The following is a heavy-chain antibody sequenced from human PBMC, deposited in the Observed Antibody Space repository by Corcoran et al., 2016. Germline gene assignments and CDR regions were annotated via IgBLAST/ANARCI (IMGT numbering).Heavy chain of an antibody. V-gene: IGHV3-7*01. Sequence: EVQLVESGGGLVQPGGSLRLSCAASGFTFSSYWMSWVRKAPGKGLEWVANIKQDGSEKYYVDSVKGRFTISRDNAKNSLYLQMNSLRAEDTAVYYCSRVRNYYDSSGLDAFDIWGQGTMVTVSS. D-gene: IGHD3-22*01. J-gene: IGHJ3*02. CDR3: SRVRNYYDSSGLDAFDI. CDR1: GFTFSSYW. CDR2: IKQDGSEK.